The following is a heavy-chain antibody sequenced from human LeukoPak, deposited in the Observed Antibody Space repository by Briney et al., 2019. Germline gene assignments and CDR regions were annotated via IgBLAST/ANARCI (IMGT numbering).Heavy chain of an antibody. D-gene: IGHD6-19*01. CDR2: ITGSGDNS. V-gene: IGHV3-23*01. J-gene: IGHJ3*02. CDR1: GFTFSNYA. Sequence: GGSLRLSCAASGFTFSNYAMSWIRQAPGKGLEWVSLITGSGDNSYYTDSVKGRFTLSRDNSKNTLFLQMDSLRAEDTAVYYCTRDEGSVAGIWRAYDIWGQGTMVTVSS. CDR3: TRDEGSVAGIWRAYDI.